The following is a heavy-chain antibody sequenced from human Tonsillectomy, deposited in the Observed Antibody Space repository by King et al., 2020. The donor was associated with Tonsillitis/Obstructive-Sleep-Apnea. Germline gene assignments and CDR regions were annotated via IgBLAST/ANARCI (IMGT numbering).Heavy chain of an antibody. Sequence: QLQESGPGLVKPSETLSLTCTVSGGSISSSSYYWGWIRQPPGKGLEWIGSIYYSGSTYYNPSLKSRVTISVDTSKNQFSLKLSSVTAADTAVYYCARRSGRRCSSTSCYIAWSGYSTPHFDYWGQGTLVTVSS. D-gene: IGHD2-2*02. V-gene: IGHV4-39*01. CDR2: IYYSGST. CDR1: GGSISSSSYY. CDR3: ARRSGRRCSSTSCYIAWSGYSTPHFDY. J-gene: IGHJ4*02.